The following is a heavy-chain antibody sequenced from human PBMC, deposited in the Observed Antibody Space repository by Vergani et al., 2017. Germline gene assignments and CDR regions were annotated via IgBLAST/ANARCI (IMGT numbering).Heavy chain of an antibody. J-gene: IGHJ5*02. D-gene: IGHD3-22*01. Sequence: QVQLQESGPGLVKPSETLSLTCTVSGGSISSYYWSWIRQPPGKGLEWIGYIYYSGSTYYNPSLKSRVTISVDTSKNQSSLQLSSVTAADTAVYYCARVGYYDSSGYPLEASGYNWFDPWGQGTLVTVSS. V-gene: IGHV4-59*12. CDR3: ARVGYYDSSGYPLEASGYNWFDP. CDR1: GGSISSYY. CDR2: IYYSGST.